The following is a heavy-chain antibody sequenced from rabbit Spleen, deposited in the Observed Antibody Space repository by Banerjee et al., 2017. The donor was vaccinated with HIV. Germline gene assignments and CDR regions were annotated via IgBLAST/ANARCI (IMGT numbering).Heavy chain of an antibody. CDR2: IYGGNNGAT. CDR3: ARDPGSSFSSYGMDL. J-gene: IGHJ6*01. V-gene: IGHV1S45*01. Sequence: QQQLVESGGGLVKPGAFLTLTCTASGFDLSSSYWIYWVRQAPGKGLEWIACIYGGNNGATYYTSWAKGRVTISKTSSTTVTLQMTSLTVADTATYFCARDPGSSFSSYGMDLWGQGTLVTVS. CDR1: GFDLSSSYW. D-gene: IGHD8-1*01.